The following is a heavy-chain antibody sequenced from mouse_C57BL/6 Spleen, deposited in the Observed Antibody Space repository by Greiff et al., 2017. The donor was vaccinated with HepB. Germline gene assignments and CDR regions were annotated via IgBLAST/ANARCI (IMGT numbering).Heavy chain of an antibody. CDR2: IHPNSGST. Sequence: QVQLQQSGAELVKPGDSVKLSCKASGYTFTSYWMHWVKQRPGQGLEWIGMIHPNSGSTNYNEKFKSKATLTVDKSSSTAYMQLSSLTSEDSAVYYCARDSNYGFAYWGQGTLVTVSA. CDR1: GYTFTSYW. V-gene: IGHV1-64*01. CDR3: ARDSNYGFAY. D-gene: IGHD2-5*01. J-gene: IGHJ3*01.